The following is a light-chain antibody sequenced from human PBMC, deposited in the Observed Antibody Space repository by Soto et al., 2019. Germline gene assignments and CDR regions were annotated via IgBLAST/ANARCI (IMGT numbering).Light chain of an antibody. Sequence: DIQMTQSPSSLSASVGDRDTITCRASQSISTYLNWYQQKPGKAPNLLIFAASTLQSGVPSRFSGSGSGTDFTLTIRSLQPEDFATYYCQQSYTAPLTFGGGTKVEIK. CDR3: QQSYTAPLT. J-gene: IGKJ4*01. V-gene: IGKV1-39*01. CDR1: QSISTY. CDR2: AAS.